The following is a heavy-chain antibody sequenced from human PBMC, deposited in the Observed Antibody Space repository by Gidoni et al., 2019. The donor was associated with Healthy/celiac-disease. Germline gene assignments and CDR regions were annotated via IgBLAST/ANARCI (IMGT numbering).Heavy chain of an antibody. D-gene: IGHD1-1*01. CDR2: IRSSGSTI. J-gene: IGHJ4*02. CDR1: GFTFRDYY. CDR3: ARASRNWNDVDYFDY. V-gene: IGHV3-11*01. Sequence: QVQLVESGGGLVKPGGSLRLSCAASGFTFRDYYMSWIRQAPGKGLEWVSYIRSSGSTIYYADSVKGRFTISRDNAKNSLYLQMNSLRAEDTAVYYCARASRNWNDVDYFDYWGQGTLVTVSS.